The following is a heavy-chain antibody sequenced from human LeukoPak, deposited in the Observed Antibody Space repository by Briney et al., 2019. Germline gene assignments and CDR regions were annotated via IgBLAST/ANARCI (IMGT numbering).Heavy chain of an antibody. CDR1: GYTFTGYH. CDR3: ARDYWSSTSCLFDY. Sequence: ASVKVSCKASGYTFTGYHMHWVRQAPGQGLEWMGRINPNSGDTNYAQKFQGRVTMTRDTSISTAYMDLSRLRSDDTAVYYCARDYWSSTSCLFDYWGQGTLVTVSS. V-gene: IGHV1-2*06. J-gene: IGHJ4*02. D-gene: IGHD2-2*01. CDR2: INPNSGDT.